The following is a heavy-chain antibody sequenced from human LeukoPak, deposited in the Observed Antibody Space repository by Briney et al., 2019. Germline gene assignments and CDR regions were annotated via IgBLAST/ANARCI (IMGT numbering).Heavy chain of an antibody. CDR2: IYDSGST. J-gene: IGHJ4*02. V-gene: IGHV4-39*01. D-gene: IGHD2-2*01. CDR1: GGSISSSSYY. Sequence: SETLSLTCTVSGGSISSSSYYWGCIRQPPGKGLEWIGSIYDSGSTYYNPSLKSRVTISLDTSNNQFSLKLSSVTAADTAVYYCAGLGYCSSTSCPPDYWGQGTLVTVSS. CDR3: AGLGYCSSTSCPPDY.